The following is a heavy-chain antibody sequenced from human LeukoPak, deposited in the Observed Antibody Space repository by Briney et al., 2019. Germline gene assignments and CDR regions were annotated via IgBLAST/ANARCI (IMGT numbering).Heavy chain of an antibody. V-gene: IGHV1-69*02. Sequence: ASVKVSCKASGGTFSSYTINWVREAPGQGLEWMGRIIPILGIANYAQKFQGRVTISADKSTSTAYMELSSLRSEDTAVYYCARAGGSYSDYWGQGTLVTVSS. J-gene: IGHJ4*01. CDR2: IIPILGIA. D-gene: IGHD1-26*01. CDR1: GGTFSSYT. CDR3: ARAGGSYSDY.